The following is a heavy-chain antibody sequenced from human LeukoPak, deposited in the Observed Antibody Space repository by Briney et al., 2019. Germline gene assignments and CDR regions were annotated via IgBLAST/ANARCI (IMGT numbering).Heavy chain of an antibody. Sequence: SQTLSLTCGISGDSVSTNSRAWNWIRQSPSRGLEWLGRTYYRSKWYNDYAVSVKSRITINPDTSKNQFSLQLNSVTPDDTAVYYCAREMVDAFDIWGQGTLVIVSS. J-gene: IGHJ3*02. V-gene: IGHV6-1*01. CDR3: AREMVDAFDI. CDR1: GDSVSTNSRA. CDR2: TYYRSKWYN. D-gene: IGHD2-8*01.